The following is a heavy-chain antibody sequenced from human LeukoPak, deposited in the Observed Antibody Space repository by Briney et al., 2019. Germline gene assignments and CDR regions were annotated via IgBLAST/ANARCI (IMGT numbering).Heavy chain of an antibody. D-gene: IGHD3-22*01. CDR2: IYYSGST. CDR3: ARTPYCYDSSGYSYYFDY. CDR1: GGSISSGGYS. V-gene: IGHV4-31*03. J-gene: IGHJ4*02. Sequence: PSQTLSLTCTVSGGSISSGGYSWSWIRQHPGKGLEWIGYIYYSGSTYYNPSLKSRVTLSVDTSKNQFSLKLSSVTAADTAVYYCARTPYCYDSSGYSYYFDYWGQGTLVTVSS.